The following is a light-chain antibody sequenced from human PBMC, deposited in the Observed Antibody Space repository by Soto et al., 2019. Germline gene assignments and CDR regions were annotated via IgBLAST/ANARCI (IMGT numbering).Light chain of an antibody. CDR2: GNS. CDR3: QSYDSSLSGYV. Sequence: QAVVTQPPSVSGAPGQRVTISCTGSSSNIGAGYDVHWYQQLPGTAPKLLIYGNSNRPSGVPDRFSGSKSGTSASLAITGPKAEDEADYYCQSYDSSLSGYVFGTGTKLTVL. CDR1: SSNIGAGYD. V-gene: IGLV1-40*01. J-gene: IGLJ1*01.